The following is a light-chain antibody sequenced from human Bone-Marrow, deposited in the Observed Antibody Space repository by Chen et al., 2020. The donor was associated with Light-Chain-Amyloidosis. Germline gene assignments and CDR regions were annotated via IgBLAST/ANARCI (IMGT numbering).Light chain of an antibody. Sequence: YVLTQPSSVSVAPGQTATITCGGNNIGSTSVHWYQQTPGQAPLLVVYDVSDRPSGIPERLSGSNSGNTATLTISRVEAGDEADYYCQVWDRSSDRPVFGGGTKLTVL. CDR2: DVS. CDR3: QVWDRSSDRPV. V-gene: IGLV3-21*02. CDR1: NIGSTS. J-gene: IGLJ3*02.